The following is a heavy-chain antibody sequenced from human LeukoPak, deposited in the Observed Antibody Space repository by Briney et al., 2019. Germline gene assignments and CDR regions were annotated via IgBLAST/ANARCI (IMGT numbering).Heavy chain of an antibody. Sequence: SSQTLSLTCTVSGVSISSGSYYWSWIRQPAGKGLEWIGRIYTSGSTNYNPSLKSRVTISVDTSKNQFSLKLSSVTAADTAVYYCARDGYYYSSGYREYWGQGTLVTASS. CDR2: IYTSGST. CDR1: GVSISSGSYY. D-gene: IGHD3-22*01. CDR3: ARDGYYYSSGYREY. V-gene: IGHV4-61*02. J-gene: IGHJ4*02.